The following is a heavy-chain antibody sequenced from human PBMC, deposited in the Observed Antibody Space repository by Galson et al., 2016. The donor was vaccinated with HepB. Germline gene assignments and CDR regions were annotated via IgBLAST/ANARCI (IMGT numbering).Heavy chain of an antibody. CDR3: ARRHEYCPPVGCSVDY. V-gene: IGHV3-23*01. CDR1: EFTFSSYA. J-gene: IGHJ4*02. CDR2: ITGSGDKT. Sequence: SLRLSCAASEFTFSSYAMSWVRQAPGKGLEWVSGITGSGDKTLYADSVKGRFTISRDNSKNTLYLQMNSLRAEDTAVYYCARRHEYCPPVGCSVDYWGQGTLVSVSS. D-gene: IGHD2/OR15-2a*01.